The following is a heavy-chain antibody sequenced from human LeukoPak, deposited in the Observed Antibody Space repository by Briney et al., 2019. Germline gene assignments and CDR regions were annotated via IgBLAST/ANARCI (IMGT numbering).Heavy chain of an antibody. J-gene: IGHJ6*03. Sequence: ASVKVSCKASGYTFTSYGISWVRQAPGQGLEWMGWISAYNGNTNYAQKLQGRVTMTTDTSTSTAYMELRSLRSDDTAVYYCARVNYDFWSGLHYYYYMDVWGKGTTVTVSS. CDR3: ARVNYDFWSGLHYYYYMDV. V-gene: IGHV1-18*01. CDR1: GYTFTSYG. D-gene: IGHD3-3*01. CDR2: ISAYNGNT.